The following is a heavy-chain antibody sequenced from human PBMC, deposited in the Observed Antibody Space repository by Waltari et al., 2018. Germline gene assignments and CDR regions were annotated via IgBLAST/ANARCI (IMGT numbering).Heavy chain of an antibody. D-gene: IGHD6-13*01. CDR2: IDPDGGGT. Sequence: QVQLVQSGAEVERPGASVRISCKASGYTFTNYYVHGLRQAPGRGFEWLGIIDPDGGGTTYAPKFRDRLSLTRDTSTSVLYMALDNLNSDDSAIYFCARGRGTLGQLLVTYWGQGTQVLVSS. J-gene: IGHJ4*02. CDR3: ARGRGTLGQLLVTY. V-gene: IGHV1-46*01. CDR1: GYTFTNYY.